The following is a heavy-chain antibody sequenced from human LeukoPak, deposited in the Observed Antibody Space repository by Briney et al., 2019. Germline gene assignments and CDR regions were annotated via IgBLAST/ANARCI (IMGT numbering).Heavy chain of an antibody. CDR1: GGSISSGDYY. Sequence: PSETLSLTCTVSGGSISSGDYYWSWIRQPPGKGLEWIGYIYYSGSTYYNPSLKSRVTISVDTSKNQFSLKLSSVTAADTAVYYCARETIAVAGRYYYYYYMDVWGKGTTVTVSS. D-gene: IGHD6-19*01. CDR3: ARETIAVAGRYYYYYYMDV. V-gene: IGHV4-30-4*08. CDR2: IYYSGST. J-gene: IGHJ6*03.